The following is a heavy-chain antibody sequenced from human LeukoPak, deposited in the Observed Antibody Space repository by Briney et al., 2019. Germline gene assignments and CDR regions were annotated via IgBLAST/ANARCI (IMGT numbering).Heavy chain of an antibody. Sequence: SETLSLTCTVSGGSISGYYWSWIRQPPGKGLEWIGYIYYSGSTNYNPSLKSRVTISVDTSKNQFSLKLSSVTAADTAVYYCARHYYDSSGYYRGGFDYWGQGTLVTVSS. J-gene: IGHJ4*02. CDR1: GGSISGYY. D-gene: IGHD3-22*01. CDR2: IYYSGST. CDR3: ARHYYDSSGYYRGGFDY. V-gene: IGHV4-59*08.